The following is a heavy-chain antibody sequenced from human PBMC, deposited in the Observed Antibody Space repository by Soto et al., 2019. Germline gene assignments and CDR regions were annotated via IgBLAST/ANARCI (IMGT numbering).Heavy chain of an antibody. D-gene: IGHD2-21*01. CDR2: IYYSGST. CDR3: ARLRIATNNYKWFDP. Sequence: PSETLSLTCIVSGGSISSSSYYWGWIRQPPGKGLEWIGSIYYSGSTYYNPSLRDRITISQDTSERQFSLNLRLVTAADTAVYYCARLRIATNNYKWFDPWGQGTLVTVSS. J-gene: IGHJ5*02. CDR1: GGSISSSSYY. V-gene: IGHV4-39*07.